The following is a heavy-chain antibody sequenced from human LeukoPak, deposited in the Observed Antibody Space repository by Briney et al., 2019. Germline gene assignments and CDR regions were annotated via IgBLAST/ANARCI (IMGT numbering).Heavy chain of an antibody. D-gene: IGHD3-3*01. CDR2: IYTSGST. CDR3: AREVPIWSGYPNLFDP. J-gene: IGHJ5*02. V-gene: IGHV4-61*02. CDR1: GGSISSGSYY. Sequence: TLSLTCTVSGGSISSGSYYWSWIRQPAGKGLEWIGRIYTSGSTNYNPSLKSRVTISVDTSKNHFSLKLSSVTAADTAVYYCAREVPIWSGYPNLFDPWGQGTLVTVSS.